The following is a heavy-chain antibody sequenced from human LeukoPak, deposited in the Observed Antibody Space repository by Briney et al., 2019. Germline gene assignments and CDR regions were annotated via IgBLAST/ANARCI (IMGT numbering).Heavy chain of an antibody. V-gene: IGHV4-59*01. CDR2: IYYSGST. CDR3: ARFGRDYYGSHLPGY. D-gene: IGHD3-10*01. J-gene: IGHJ4*02. CDR1: GGSISSYY. Sequence: SETLSLTCTVSGGSISSYYWSWIRQPPGKGLEWIGYIYYSGSTNYNPSLKSRVTISVDTSKNQFSLKLSSVTAADTAVYYCARFGRDYYGSHLPGYWGQGTLVTVSS.